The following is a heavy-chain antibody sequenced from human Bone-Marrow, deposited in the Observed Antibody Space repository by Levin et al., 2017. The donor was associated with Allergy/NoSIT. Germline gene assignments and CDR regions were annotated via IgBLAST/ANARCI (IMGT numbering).Heavy chain of an antibody. CDR3: ARLYYDVFAGSGIDY. CDR1: GYSFNAFG. D-gene: IGHD3-9*01. J-gene: IGHJ4*02. V-gene: IGHV1-18*03. CDR2: ISGYNGDT. Sequence: GESLKISCKTSGYSFNAFGITWVRQAPGQGLEWMGWISGYNGDTNYAQKFQGRVTMTQDTSTSTAYLELRSLRSDDMAVFYCARLYYDVFAGSGIDYWGQGTLVTVSS.